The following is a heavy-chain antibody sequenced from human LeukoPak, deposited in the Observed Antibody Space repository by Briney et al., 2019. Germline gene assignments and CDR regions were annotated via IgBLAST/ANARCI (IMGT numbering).Heavy chain of an antibody. CDR3: ARDWLDY. V-gene: IGHV3-48*02. CDR2: ISSSSTTI. CDR1: GFTFSTYS. D-gene: IGHD3-9*01. J-gene: IGHJ4*02. Sequence: GGSLRPSCAASGFTFSTYSMTWVRQAPGKGLEWVSYISSSSTTIYYADSVKGRFTISRDNAKNSLYLQMSSLRDEDTAVYYCARDWLDYWGQGTLVTVSS.